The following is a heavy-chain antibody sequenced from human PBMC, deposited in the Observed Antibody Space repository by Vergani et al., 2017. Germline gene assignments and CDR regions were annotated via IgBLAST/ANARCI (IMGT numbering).Heavy chain of an antibody. V-gene: IGHV1-2*02. Sequence: QVQLVQSGAEVKKPGASVKVSCKASGYIFTGHYMNWVRQAPGQGLEWMGWINPKSGGTNHAQKFQGGVTMTRDTSFSTAYMELSRLRSDDTAIYYCARGWEDSDGGTPPGYFDLWGRGTLVTVSS. J-gene: IGHJ2*01. CDR2: INPKSGGT. D-gene: IGHD1-26*01. CDR3: ARGWEDSDGGTPPGYFDL. CDR1: GYIFTGHY.